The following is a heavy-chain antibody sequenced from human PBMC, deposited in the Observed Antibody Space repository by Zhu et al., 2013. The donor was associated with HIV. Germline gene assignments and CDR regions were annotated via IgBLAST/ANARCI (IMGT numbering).Heavy chain of an antibody. V-gene: IGHV1-2*02. CDR1: GFTITSYG. D-gene: IGHD2-2*01. CDR3: ARSLENRPADMEGYFDY. CDR2: INPNSGGT. Sequence: QVQLVQSWAEVRKSGASVKVSCSFSGFTITSYGIHWVQQSPGQGLEWMGWINPNSGGTNYAQKFQGRVTMTRDTSISTAYMELSRLRSDDTAVYYCARSLENRPADMEGYFDYWGQGTLVTVSS. J-gene: IGHJ4*02.